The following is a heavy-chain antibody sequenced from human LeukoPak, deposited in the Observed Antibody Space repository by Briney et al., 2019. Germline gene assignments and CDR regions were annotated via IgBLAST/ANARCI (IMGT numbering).Heavy chain of an antibody. CDR1: GFTFSSFA. D-gene: IGHD5-24*01. CDR3: ARDFNYYFDC. Sequence: GGSLRLSCSASGFTFSSFALSWVRQAPGKGLEWVSGIIGNGGSAYYADSVKGRFTISRDNSKNTLYLQMNSLRAEDTAVYYCARDFNYYFDCWGQGTLVTVSS. J-gene: IGHJ4*02. V-gene: IGHV3-23*01. CDR2: IIGNGGSA.